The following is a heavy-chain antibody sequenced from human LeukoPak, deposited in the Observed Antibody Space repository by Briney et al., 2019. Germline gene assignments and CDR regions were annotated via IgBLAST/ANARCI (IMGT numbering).Heavy chain of an antibody. CDR2: VNWNGGNT. V-gene: IGHV3-20*04. J-gene: IGHJ6*03. CDR1: GFTFDDYG. CDR3: ARAYSGYENYYYYYYMDV. Sequence: GGSLRLSCAASGFTFDDYGMSWVRQAPGKGLEWVSGVNWNGGNTGYADSVKGRFTISRDNAKNSLYLQMNSLRAEDTALYYCARAYSGYENYYYYYYMDVWGKGTTVTVSS. D-gene: IGHD5-12*01.